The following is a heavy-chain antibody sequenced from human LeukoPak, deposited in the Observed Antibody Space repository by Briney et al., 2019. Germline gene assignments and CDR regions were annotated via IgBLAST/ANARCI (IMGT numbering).Heavy chain of an antibody. CDR2: IRSKAYGGTT. D-gene: IGHD1-7*01. V-gene: IGHV3-49*03. J-gene: IGHJ5*02. CDR3: TRDRVPYNWNSNWFDP. Sequence: GGSLRLSCAASGFTFSSYAMSWFRQAPGKGLEWVGFIRSKAYGGTTEYAASVKGRFTISRDDSKSIAYLQMNSLKTEDTAVYYCTRDRVPYNWNSNWFDPWGQGTLVTVSS. CDR1: GFTFSSYA.